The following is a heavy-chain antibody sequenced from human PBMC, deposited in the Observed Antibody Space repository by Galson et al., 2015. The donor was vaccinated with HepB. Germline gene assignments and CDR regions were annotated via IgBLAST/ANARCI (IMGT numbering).Heavy chain of an antibody. CDR2: IYSGGGT. J-gene: IGHJ4*02. V-gene: IGHV3-66*02. D-gene: IGHD4-17*01. Sequence: SLRLSCAASGFTFSSYSMTWVRQAPGKGLEWVSGIYSGGGTNYADSVKGRFTISRDNSKNTLYLQMNSLRAEDTAVYYCASRPHGDSPYFDYWGQGSLVTVSS. CDR1: GFTFSSYS. CDR3: ASRPHGDSPYFDY.